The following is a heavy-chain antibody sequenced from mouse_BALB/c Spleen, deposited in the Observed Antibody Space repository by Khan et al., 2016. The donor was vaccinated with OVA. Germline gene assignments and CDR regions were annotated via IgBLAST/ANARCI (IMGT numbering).Heavy chain of an antibody. CDR2: INPNNGYT. J-gene: IGHJ3*01. V-gene: IGHV1-4*01. D-gene: IGHD2-4*01. Sequence: QVQLQQSGAELARPGASVKMSCKASGYTFTSYTMHWVKERPGQGLEWIGYINPNNGYTNYNQKFKDKATLTADKSSSTAYMQLSSLTSEDSAVYYCAIRIYYDYDGAWFAYWGQGTLVTVSA. CDR1: GYTFTSYT. CDR3: AIRIYYDYDGAWFAY.